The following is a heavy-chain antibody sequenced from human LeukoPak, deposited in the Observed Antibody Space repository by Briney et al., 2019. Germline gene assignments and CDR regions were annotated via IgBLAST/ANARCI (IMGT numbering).Heavy chain of an antibody. J-gene: IGHJ4*02. CDR2: IYSSGST. CDR3: ARLDYYYGSGSHDY. Sequence: SETLSLTGAVSGVSISSYYWSWIRQPPGKGLEWIGYIYSSGSTNYNPPLKSRVTISVDTSKNQFSLKLSSVTAADTAVYYCARLDYYYGSGSHDYWGQGTLVTVSS. CDR1: GVSISSYY. D-gene: IGHD3-10*01. V-gene: IGHV4-59*08.